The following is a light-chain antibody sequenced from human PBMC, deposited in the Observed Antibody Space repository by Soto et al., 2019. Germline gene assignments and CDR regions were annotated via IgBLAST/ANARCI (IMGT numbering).Light chain of an antibody. Sequence: IMLTQSPGTLSLSPGERVTLSCRASQRVYSSYLAWYQQRPGQAPRLLFYDASIRATGIPDRFSGSGSGKGFSLTISRLGPEDFAGYFWSQYGSLTLTFGQGTKVDIK. CDR1: QRVYSSY. V-gene: IGKV3-20*01. J-gene: IGKJ1*01. CDR3: SQYGSLTLT. CDR2: DAS.